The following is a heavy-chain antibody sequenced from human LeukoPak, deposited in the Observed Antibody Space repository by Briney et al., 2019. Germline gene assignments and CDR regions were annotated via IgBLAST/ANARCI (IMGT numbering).Heavy chain of an antibody. CDR1: GYTFTGYY. J-gene: IGHJ5*02. V-gene: IGHV1-2*02. D-gene: IGHD1-26*01. CDR2: INPNSGGT. CDR3: ARGIVGATTPFDP. Sequence: ASVKVSCKASGYTFTGYYMHWVRQAPGQGLEWMGWINPNSGGTNYAQKFQGRVTMTRDTSISTAYMELSRLRSDDTAVYYCARGIVGATTPFDPWGQGTLVTVSS.